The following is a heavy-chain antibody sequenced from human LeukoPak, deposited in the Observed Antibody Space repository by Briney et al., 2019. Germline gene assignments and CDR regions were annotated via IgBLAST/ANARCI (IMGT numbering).Heavy chain of an antibody. V-gene: IGHV1-2*02. D-gene: IGHD3/OR15-3a*01. CDR1: GYSFTDYY. J-gene: IGHJ4*02. CDR2: IHPDSGAT. CDR3: ARGLISGFLDY. Sequence: GASVKVSCKASGYSFTDYYMHWVRQTPARGLEGMGWIHPDSGATYAQKFQGRVTMTRDTSISTVDMDLTRLRSDDTAVYYCARGLISGFLDYWGQGNLVTVSS.